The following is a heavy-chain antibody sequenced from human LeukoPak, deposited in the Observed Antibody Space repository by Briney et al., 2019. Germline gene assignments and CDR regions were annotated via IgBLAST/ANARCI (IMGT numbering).Heavy chain of an antibody. D-gene: IGHD1-1*01. J-gene: IGHJ4*02. V-gene: IGHV4-39*07. Sequence: SETLSLTCTVSGGSISSSSYYWGWIRQPPGKGLEWIGSIYYSGSTYYNPSLKSRVTISVDTSKNQFSLKLSSVTAADTAVFYCARGMGTAILDWGQGTLVTVSS. CDR2: IYYSGST. CDR1: GGSISSSSYY. CDR3: ARGMGTAILD.